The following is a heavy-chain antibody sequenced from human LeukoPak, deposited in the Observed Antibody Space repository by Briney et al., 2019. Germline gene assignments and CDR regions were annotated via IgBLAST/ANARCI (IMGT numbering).Heavy chain of an antibody. J-gene: IGHJ4*02. CDR1: GGSISSGDYY. Sequence: PSETLSLTCTVSGGSISSGDYYWSWIRQPPGKGLEWIGYIYYSGSTYYNPSLKSRVTISVDTSKNQFSLKLSSVTAADTAVYYCARVGYYDSSGDDWGQGTLVTVSS. D-gene: IGHD3-22*01. CDR2: IYYSGST. V-gene: IGHV4-30-4*02. CDR3: ARVGYYDSSGDD.